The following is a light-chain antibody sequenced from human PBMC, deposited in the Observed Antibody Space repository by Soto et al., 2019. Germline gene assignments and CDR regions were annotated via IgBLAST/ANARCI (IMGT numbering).Light chain of an antibody. CDR3: QQYASSPLIS. CDR2: GAS. CDR1: QTVSITY. Sequence: LKMSPGTLSLTPGESATLSCRASQTVSITYLTWYQQKPGQAPRLLIFGASKRATGIPDRFSGSGSGRDFTLTISVLEPEDFAIHYCQQYASSPLISFAQGRRLEIK. V-gene: IGKV3-20*01. J-gene: IGKJ5*01.